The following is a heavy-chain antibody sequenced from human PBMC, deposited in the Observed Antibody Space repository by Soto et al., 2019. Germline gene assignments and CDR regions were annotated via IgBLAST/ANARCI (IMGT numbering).Heavy chain of an antibody. CDR3: ARSSGSAYWFDP. V-gene: IGHV3-30-3*01. Sequence: PGGSLRLSCAASGFTFSSYAMHWVRQAPGKGLEWVAVISYDGSDKDYADSVKGRFTISRDNSRNTLFLQMNSLRAEDTAVYYCARSSGSAYWFDPWGQGTLVTVSS. D-gene: IGHD6-6*01. CDR1: GFTFSSYA. CDR2: ISYDGSDK. J-gene: IGHJ5*02.